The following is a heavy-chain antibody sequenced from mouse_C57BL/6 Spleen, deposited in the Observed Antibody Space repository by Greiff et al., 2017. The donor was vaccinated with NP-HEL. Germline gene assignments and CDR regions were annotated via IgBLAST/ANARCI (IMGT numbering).Heavy chain of an antibody. Sequence: EVKLVESGEGLVKPGGSLKLSCAASGFTFSSYAMSWVRQTPEKRLEWVAYISSGGDYIYYADTVKGRFTISRDNARNTLYLQMSSLKSEDTAMYYCTRNYFITTVVATHWYFDVWGTGTTVTVSS. J-gene: IGHJ1*03. CDR1: GFTFSSYA. CDR2: ISSGGDYI. D-gene: IGHD1-1*01. V-gene: IGHV5-9-1*02. CDR3: TRNYFITTVVATHWYFDV.